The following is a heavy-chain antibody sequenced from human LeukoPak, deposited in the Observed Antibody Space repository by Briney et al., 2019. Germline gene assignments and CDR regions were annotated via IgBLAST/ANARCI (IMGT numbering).Heavy chain of an antibody. Sequence: SETLSLTCAVSGYSISSGYYWGWIRQPPGKGLVWIGSIYHSGSTCYNPSLKSRVTISVDTSKNQFSLKLSSVTAADTAVYYCARAHCSSTSCSYFDLWGRGTLVTVSS. V-gene: IGHV4-38-2*01. D-gene: IGHD2-2*01. CDR3: ARAHCSSTSCSYFDL. CDR1: GYSISSGYY. CDR2: IYHSGST. J-gene: IGHJ2*01.